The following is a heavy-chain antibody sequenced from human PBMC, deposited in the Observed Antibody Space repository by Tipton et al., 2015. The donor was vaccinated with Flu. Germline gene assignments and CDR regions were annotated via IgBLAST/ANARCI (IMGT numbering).Heavy chain of an antibody. CDR1: GFTFSSYG. CDR2: IWYDGSNK. J-gene: IGHJ3*02. Sequence: SLRLSCAASGFTFSSYGMHWVRQAPGKGLEWVAVIWYDGSNKYYADSVKGRFTISRDNSKNTLYLQMNSLRAEDTAVYYCASTPGEQLVDLGAFDIWGQGTMVTVSS. D-gene: IGHD6-6*01. CDR3: ASTPGEQLVDLGAFDI. V-gene: IGHV3-33*08.